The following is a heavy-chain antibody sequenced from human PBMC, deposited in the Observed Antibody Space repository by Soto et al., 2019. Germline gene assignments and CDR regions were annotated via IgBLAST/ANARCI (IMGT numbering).Heavy chain of an antibody. Sequence: PVGSLRLSCAAPGFTFSSYAMSWVRQAPGKGLEWVSAISGSGGSTYYADSVKGRFTISRDNSKNTLYLQMNSLRAEDTAVYYCAKDRRGGLTGTWNYWGQGTLVTVSS. J-gene: IGHJ4*02. CDR3: AKDRRGGLTGTWNY. CDR1: GFTFSSYA. CDR2: ISGSGGST. D-gene: IGHD1-20*01. V-gene: IGHV3-23*01.